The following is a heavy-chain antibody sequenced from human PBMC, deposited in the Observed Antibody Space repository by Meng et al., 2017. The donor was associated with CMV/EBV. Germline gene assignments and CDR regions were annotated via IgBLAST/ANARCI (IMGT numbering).Heavy chain of an antibody. CDR2: IYYSGST. CDR3: ARDVTIFGTRRGIDV. D-gene: IGHD3-3*01. J-gene: IGHJ6*02. CDR1: GGSISSYY. V-gene: IGHV4-59*01. Sequence: GSLRLSCTVSGGSISSYYWSWIRQPPGKGLEWIGYIYYSGSTNYNPSLKSRVTISVDTSKNQFSLKLSSVTAADTAVYYCARDVTIFGTRRGIDVWGQGTTVTVSS.